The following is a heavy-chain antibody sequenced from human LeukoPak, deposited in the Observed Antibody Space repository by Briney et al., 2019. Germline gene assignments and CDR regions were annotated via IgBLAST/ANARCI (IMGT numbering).Heavy chain of an antibody. CDR1: GFTFSGYA. Sequence: GGSLRLSCAASGFTFSGYAMHWVRQAPGKGLEWVAVISYDGSNKYYADSVKGRFTISRDNSKNTLYLQMNSLRAEDTAVYYCAREDYYGSGSYYNLGDYWGQGTLVTVSS. V-gene: IGHV3-30-3*01. J-gene: IGHJ4*02. D-gene: IGHD3-10*01. CDR3: AREDYYGSGSYYNLGDY. CDR2: ISYDGSNK.